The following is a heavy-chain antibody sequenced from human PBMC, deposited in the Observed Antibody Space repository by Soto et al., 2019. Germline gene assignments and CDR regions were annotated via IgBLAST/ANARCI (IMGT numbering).Heavy chain of an antibody. CDR3: ARPLLPATAPLDY. D-gene: IGHD2-2*01. Sequence: SETLSLTCIVSGGSISSYYWSWIRQPPGKGLEWIGYIYYSGSTNYNPSLKSRVTISVDTSKNQFSLKLSSVTAADMAVYSCARPLLPATAPLDYWGQGTLVTVSS. CDR2: IYYSGST. V-gene: IGHV4-59*01. J-gene: IGHJ4*02. CDR1: GGSISSYY.